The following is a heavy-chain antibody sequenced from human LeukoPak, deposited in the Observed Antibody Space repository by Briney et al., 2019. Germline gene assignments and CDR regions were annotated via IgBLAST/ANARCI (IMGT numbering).Heavy chain of an antibody. Sequence: GGSLRLSXAASGFTFSSYAMSWVRQAPGKGLEWVSAISGSGGSTHYADSVKGRFTISRDNSKNTLYLQMNSLRAEDTAVYYCAKSPYDFWSGYYSHYYYYYMDVWGKGTTVTVSS. CDR3: AKSPYDFWSGYYSHYYYYYMDV. J-gene: IGHJ6*03. V-gene: IGHV3-23*01. CDR2: ISGSGGST. CDR1: GFTFSSYA. D-gene: IGHD3-3*01.